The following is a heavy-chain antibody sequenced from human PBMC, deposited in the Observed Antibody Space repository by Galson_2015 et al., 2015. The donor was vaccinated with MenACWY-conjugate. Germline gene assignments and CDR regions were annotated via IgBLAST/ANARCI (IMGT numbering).Heavy chain of an antibody. CDR3: ARHPPGGRGMDV. D-gene: IGHD1-26*01. V-gene: IGHV5-51*01. Sequence: QSGAEVKKPGESLKISCKGSGYSFTNYWIAWVRQMPGKGLEWVGLIDPVNSNIRYSPSFQGQVTTSADESISTAYLQWSSLKASDTTTYYCARHPPGGRGMDVWGRGTTVTVSS. CDR1: GYSFTNYW. J-gene: IGHJ6*02. CDR2: IDPVNSNI.